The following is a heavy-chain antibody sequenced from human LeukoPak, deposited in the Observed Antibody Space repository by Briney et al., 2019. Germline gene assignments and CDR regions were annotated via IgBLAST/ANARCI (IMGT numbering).Heavy chain of an antibody. J-gene: IGHJ6*03. Sequence: SVKVSCKASGYTFTSYYMHWVRQAPGQGLEWMGGIIPIFGTANYAQKFQGRVTITADESTSTAYMELSSLRSEDTAVYYCAREGIAVAGTGDYYYYYMDVWGKGTTVTISS. D-gene: IGHD6-19*01. V-gene: IGHV1-69*13. CDR2: IIPIFGTA. CDR3: AREGIAVAGTGDYYYYYMDV. CDR1: GYTFTSYY.